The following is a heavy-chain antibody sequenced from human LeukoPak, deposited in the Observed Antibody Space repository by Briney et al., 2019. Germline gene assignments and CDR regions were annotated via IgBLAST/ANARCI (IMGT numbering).Heavy chain of an antibody. Sequence: SETLSLTCSVSDYSISSGYYWGWIRQPPGKGLEWIGSMYHSGSTYYNPSLKSRVTISVDTSKNQFSLKLNSVTAADTAVHYCAREWEYCSSSNCYGMEYWGQGTLVTVSS. D-gene: IGHD2-2*01. CDR3: AREWEYCSSSNCYGMEY. V-gene: IGHV4-38-2*02. J-gene: IGHJ4*01. CDR2: MYHSGST. CDR1: DYSISSGYY.